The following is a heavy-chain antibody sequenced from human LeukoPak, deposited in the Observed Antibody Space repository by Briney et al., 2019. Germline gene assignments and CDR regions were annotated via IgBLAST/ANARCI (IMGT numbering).Heavy chain of an antibody. D-gene: IGHD5-18*01. V-gene: IGHV3-30*04. CDR3: ARDTAMVRGGFDY. Sequence: GGSLRLSSAPSVFTFSSYAMHWVRQAPGKGLEWVADISYDGSNKYYADSVKGRFTISRDNSKNTLYLQMNSLRAEDTAVYYCARDTAMVRGGFDYWGQGTLVTVSS. J-gene: IGHJ4*02. CDR2: ISYDGSNK. CDR1: VFTFSSYA.